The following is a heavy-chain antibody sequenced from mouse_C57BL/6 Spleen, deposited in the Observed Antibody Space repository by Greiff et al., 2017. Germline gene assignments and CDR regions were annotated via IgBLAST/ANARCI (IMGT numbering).Heavy chain of an antibody. CDR1: GYTFTNYW. J-gene: IGHJ1*03. CDR3: ARGSNYWYFDV. Sequence: VKLQESGAELVRPGTSVKMSCKASGYTFTNYWIGWAKQRPGHGLEWIGDIYPGGGYTNYNEKFKGKATLTADKSSSTAYMQFSSLTSEDSAIYYGARGSNYWYFDVWGTGTTVTVSS. D-gene: IGHD1-1*01. V-gene: IGHV1-63*01. CDR2: IYPGGGYT.